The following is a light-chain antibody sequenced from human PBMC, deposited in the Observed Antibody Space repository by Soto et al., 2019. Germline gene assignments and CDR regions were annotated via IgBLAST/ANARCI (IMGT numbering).Light chain of an antibody. J-gene: IGKJ1*01. V-gene: IGKV3D-20*01. Sequence: EIVLTQSPGTLSLSPGERATLSCRASQSVSSSYLAWYQQKPGLAPRLLIYDASSRATGIPDRFSGSGSGTDFTLTISRLEPEDFAVYYCQQYHNWPRTFGQGTKVDI. CDR3: QQYHNWPRT. CDR2: DAS. CDR1: QSVSSSY.